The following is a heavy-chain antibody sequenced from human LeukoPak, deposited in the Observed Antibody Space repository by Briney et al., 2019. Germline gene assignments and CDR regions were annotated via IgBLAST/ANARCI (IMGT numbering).Heavy chain of an antibody. CDR2: TYYSGST. J-gene: IGHJ5*02. D-gene: IGHD5-18*01. CDR1: GCSIRSYY. V-gene: IGHV4-59*01. Sequence: ETLSLTCTVSGCSIRSYYWSWIRQPPGKGLEWIGYTYYSGSTNYNPSLKSRVTISVDTSKNQFSLKLSSVTAADTAVYYCARIAMDKPLGWFAPWGQGTLVTVSS. CDR3: ARIAMDKPLGWFAP.